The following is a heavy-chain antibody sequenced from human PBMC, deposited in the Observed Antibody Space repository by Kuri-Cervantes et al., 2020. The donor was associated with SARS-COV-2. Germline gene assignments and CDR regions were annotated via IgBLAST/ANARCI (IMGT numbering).Heavy chain of an antibody. J-gene: IGHJ4*02. Sequence: SETLSLTCTVSGGSISSYYWSWIRQPPGKGLEWIGYIYYSGSTNYNPSLKSRVTISVDTSKNQFSLKLSSVTAADTAVYYCARQSGAGIAVAGPRYFDYWGQGTLVTVSS. CDR2: IYYSGST. D-gene: IGHD6-19*01. CDR1: GGSISSYY. CDR3: ARQSGAGIAVAGPRYFDY. V-gene: IGHV4-59*01.